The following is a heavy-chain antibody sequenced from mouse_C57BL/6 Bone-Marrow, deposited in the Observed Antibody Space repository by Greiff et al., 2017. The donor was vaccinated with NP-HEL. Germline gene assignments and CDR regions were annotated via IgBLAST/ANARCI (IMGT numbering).Heavy chain of an antibody. D-gene: IGHD2-2*01. V-gene: IGHV1-81*01. Sequence: QVQLQQSGAELARPGASVKLSCKASGYTFTSYGISWVKQSTGQGLEWIGEIYPRSGNTYYNEKFKGKATLTADKSSSTAYMELRSLTSEDSAVYFCARESYYGYGRFAYWGQGTLVTVSA. CDR1: GYTFTSYG. J-gene: IGHJ3*01. CDR3: ARESYYGYGRFAY. CDR2: IYPRSGNT.